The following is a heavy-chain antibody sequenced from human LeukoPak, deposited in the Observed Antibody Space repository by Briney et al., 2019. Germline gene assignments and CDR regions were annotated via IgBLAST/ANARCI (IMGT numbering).Heavy chain of an antibody. V-gene: IGHV1-2*02. CDR2: INPNSGGT. CDR1: GYTFTGMY. Sequence: ASVKVSCKASGYTFTGMYIHWVRQAPGQGLEWMGYINPNSGGTRYAQEFRGRVTMTRDTSISTAYMELSRLRSDDTAVYYCARDTFLAVAGTKDYWGQGTLVTVSS. J-gene: IGHJ4*02. CDR3: ARDTFLAVAGTKDY. D-gene: IGHD6-19*01.